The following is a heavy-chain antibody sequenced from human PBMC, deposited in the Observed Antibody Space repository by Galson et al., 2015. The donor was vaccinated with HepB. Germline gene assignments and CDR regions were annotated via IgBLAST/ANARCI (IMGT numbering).Heavy chain of an antibody. CDR2: AHHSGGT. D-gene: IGHD3-10*01. J-gene: IGHJ4*02. CDR3: ARAKEGRGYFDY. Sequence: SETLSLTCAVSGDSISNARWWSWVRQPPGEGLEWIGEAHHSGGTNYRPSLKSRVTISVDKSKNQFSLKLTSVTAADPAVYYWARAKEGRGYFDYWGQGTLVTVSS. CDR1: GDSISNARW. V-gene: IGHV4-4*02.